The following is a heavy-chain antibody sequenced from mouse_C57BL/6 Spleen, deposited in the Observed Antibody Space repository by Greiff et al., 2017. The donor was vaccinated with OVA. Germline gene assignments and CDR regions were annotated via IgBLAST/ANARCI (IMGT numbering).Heavy chain of an antibody. CDR2: ISYDGSN. CDR1: GYSITSGYY. CDR3: ARGSPFDY. V-gene: IGHV3-6*01. Sequence: VQLQQSGPGLVKPSQSLSLTCSVTGYSITSGYYWNWIRQFPGNILEWMGYISYDGSNNYNPSLKNRISITRDTSKNQFFLKLSSLTTEDTATCDCARGSPFDYWGQGTTLTVSS. J-gene: IGHJ2*01.